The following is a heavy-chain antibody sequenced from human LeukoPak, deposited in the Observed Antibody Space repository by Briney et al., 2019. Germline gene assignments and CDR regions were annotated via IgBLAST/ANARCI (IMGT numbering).Heavy chain of an antibody. V-gene: IGHV3-21*01. CDR2: ISSSSSYI. J-gene: IGHJ1*01. CDR1: GFTFSSYS. D-gene: IGHD2-15*01. Sequence: GGSLRLSCAASGFTFSSYSMNWVRQAPGKGLEWVSSISSSSSYIYYADSVRGRFTISRDNARNSLYLQMNSLRGEDTAVYYCARDENAYCSGGSCSYFQHWGQGTLVTVSS. CDR3: ARDENAYCSGGSCSYFQH.